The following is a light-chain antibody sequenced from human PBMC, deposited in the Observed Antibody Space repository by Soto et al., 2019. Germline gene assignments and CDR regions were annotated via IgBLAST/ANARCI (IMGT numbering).Light chain of an antibody. V-gene: IGLV2-8*01. CDR3: STYAGSNNHVI. J-gene: IGLJ2*01. CDR1: SSDIGAYIY. Sequence: QSALTQPPSASGSPGQSVTISCTGTSSDIGAYIYVSWYQQHPGKPPKLIIYEFSKRPSGVPDRFSGSKSGNTASLTVAGLQAEDEANYYCSTYAGSNNHVIFGGGTKLTVL. CDR2: EFS.